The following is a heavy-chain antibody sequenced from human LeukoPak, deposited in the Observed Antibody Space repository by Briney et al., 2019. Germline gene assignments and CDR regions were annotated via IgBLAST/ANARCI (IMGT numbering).Heavy chain of an antibody. CDR2: IYGSDDKT. D-gene: IGHD2-15*01. CDR3: AKTQGYYDA. V-gene: IGHV3-23*01. J-gene: IGHJ5*02. Sequence: GGSLRLSCVASGFTFSNSAMSWVRQAPGKGLELVSGIYGSDDKTVYGDAVKGRFTISRDNSKNTLYLQMNSLRADDTAVYYCAKTQGYYDAWGQGALVTVSS. CDR1: GFTFSNSA.